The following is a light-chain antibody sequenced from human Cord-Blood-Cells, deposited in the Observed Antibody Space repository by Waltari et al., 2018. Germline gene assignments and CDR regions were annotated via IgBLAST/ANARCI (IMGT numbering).Light chain of an antibody. CDR1: ALPKQY. Sequence: SYELTQPPSVSVSPGQTARITCSGDALPKQYAYWYQQKPGQAPVLVIYKDSERPSGIPERVSGSSSGTTVTLTISGVQAEDEADYYCQSADSSGTYGVFGGGTKLTGL. V-gene: IGLV3-25*03. CDR3: QSADSSGTYGV. CDR2: KDS. J-gene: IGLJ3*02.